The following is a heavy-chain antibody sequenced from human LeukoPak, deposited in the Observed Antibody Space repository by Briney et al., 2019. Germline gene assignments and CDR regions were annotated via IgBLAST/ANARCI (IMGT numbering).Heavy chain of an antibody. CDR3: ARDQATVYPLYYYYGMDV. CDR1: GGTFSSYA. D-gene: IGHD4-11*01. J-gene: IGHJ6*02. CDR2: IIPIFGTA. V-gene: IGHV1-69*13. Sequence: SVKVSCKASGGTFSSYAISWVRQAPGQGLEWMRGIIPIFGTANYAQKFQGRVTITADESTSTAYMELSSLRSEDTAVYYCARDQATVYPLYYYYGMDVWGQGTTVTVS.